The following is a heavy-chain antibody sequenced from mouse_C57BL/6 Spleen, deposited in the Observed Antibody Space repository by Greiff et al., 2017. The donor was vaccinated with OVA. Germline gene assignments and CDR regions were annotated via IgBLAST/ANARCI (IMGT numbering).Heavy chain of an antibody. CDR2: ISSGGDYI. D-gene: IGHD1-1*01. J-gene: IGHJ2*01. CDR3: TRGITTVVADY. Sequence: DVMLVESGEGLVKPGGSLKLSCAASGFTFSSYAMSWVRQTPEKRLEWVAYISSGGDYIYYADTVKGRFTISRDNARNTLYLQMSSLKSEDTAMYYCTRGITTVVADYWGQGTTLTVSS. CDR1: GFTFSSYA. V-gene: IGHV5-9-1*02.